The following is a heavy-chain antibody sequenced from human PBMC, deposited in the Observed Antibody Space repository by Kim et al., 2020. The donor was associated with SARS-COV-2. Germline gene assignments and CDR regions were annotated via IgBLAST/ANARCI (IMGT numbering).Heavy chain of an antibody. CDR3: ARPPDGAIGAGDAFDI. Sequence: GESLKISCKGSGYSFTSYWIGWVRQMPGKGLEWMGIIYPGDSDTRYSPSFQGQVTISADKSISTAYLQWSSLKASDTAMYYCARPPDGAIGAGDAFDIWGQGTMVTVSS. D-gene: IGHD3-16*01. CDR1: GYSFTSYW. J-gene: IGHJ3*02. V-gene: IGHV5-51*01. CDR2: IYPGDSDT.